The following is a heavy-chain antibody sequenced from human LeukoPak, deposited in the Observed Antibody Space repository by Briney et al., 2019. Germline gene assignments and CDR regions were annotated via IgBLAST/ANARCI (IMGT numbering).Heavy chain of an antibody. D-gene: IGHD3-22*01. V-gene: IGHV2-5*02. J-gene: IGHJ4*02. CDR3: AHRRGYYDTTGYYSGHFDY. Sequence: ESGPTLVNPPQTLTLTCTFSGFSLSTTGVGVGWIRQPPGKALEWLALIYWDDDKRYSPSLKSRLTITKDTSQTQVILTITNMDPVDTATYFCAHRRGYYDTTGYYSGHFDYWGQGTLVTVSS. CDR2: IYWDDDK. CDR1: GFSLSTTGVG.